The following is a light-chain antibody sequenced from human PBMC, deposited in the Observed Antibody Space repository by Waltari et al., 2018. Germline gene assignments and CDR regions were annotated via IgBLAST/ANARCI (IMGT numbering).Light chain of an antibody. CDR1: QSISTY. CDR3: QQRTIWSGT. CDR2: DAS. Sequence: VVVTQSPATLSLSPGERATLSCRASQSISTYLAWYQQTPGQAPRLLIYDASNRATGIPARFSGSGSGTDFTLTISSLEPEDFAVYYCQQRTIWSGTFGQGTKVEIK. J-gene: IGKJ1*01. V-gene: IGKV3-11*01.